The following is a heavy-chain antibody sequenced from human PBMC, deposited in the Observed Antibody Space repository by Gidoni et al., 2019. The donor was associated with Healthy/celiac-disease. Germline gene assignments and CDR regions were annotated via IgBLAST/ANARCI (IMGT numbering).Heavy chain of an antibody. J-gene: IGHJ5*02. D-gene: IGHD3-3*01. CDR1: GGSISSGGYY. CDR3: ARGNTIFGVVYNWFDP. Sequence: QVQLQESGPGLVKPSQTLSLTCTVSGGSISSGGYYWSWIRQHPGKGLEWIGYIYYSGSTYYNPCLKSRVTISVDTSKNQFSLKLSSVTAADTAVYYCARGNTIFGVVYNWFDPWGQGTLVTVSS. V-gene: IGHV4-31*03. CDR2: IYYSGST.